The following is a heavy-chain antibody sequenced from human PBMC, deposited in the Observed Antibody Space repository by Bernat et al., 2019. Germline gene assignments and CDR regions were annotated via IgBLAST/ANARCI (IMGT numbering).Heavy chain of an antibody. Sequence: EVQLVESGGGLVQPGGSLRLSCAASGFTFSSYSMNWVRQAPGKGLEWVSYISSSSSTIYYADSVKGRFTISRDNAKNSLYLQMNSLRAEDTAVYYCAREELSYIAAAGTVDYWGQGTLVTVSS. J-gene: IGHJ4*02. D-gene: IGHD6-13*01. CDR1: GFTFSSYS. V-gene: IGHV3-48*01. CDR2: ISSSSSTI. CDR3: AREELSYIAAAGTVDY.